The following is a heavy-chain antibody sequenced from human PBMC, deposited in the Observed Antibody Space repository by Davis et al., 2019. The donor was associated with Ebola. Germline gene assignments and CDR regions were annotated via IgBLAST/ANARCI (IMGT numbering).Heavy chain of an antibody. Sequence: ASVKVSCKASGYTFTGYYMHWVRQAPGQGLEWMGWISAYNGNTNYAQKLQGRVTMTTDTSTSTAYMELRSLRSDDTAVYYCARVSAGLYYYGMDVWGQGTTVTVSS. CDR3: ARVSAGLYYYGMDV. CDR1: GYTFTGYY. D-gene: IGHD3-10*01. V-gene: IGHV1-18*04. CDR2: ISAYNGNT. J-gene: IGHJ6*02.